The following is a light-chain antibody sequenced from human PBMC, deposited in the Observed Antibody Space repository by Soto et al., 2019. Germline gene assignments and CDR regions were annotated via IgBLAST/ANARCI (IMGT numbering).Light chain of an antibody. CDR3: QQYGSSKT. CDR1: QGISTH. CDR2: AAS. J-gene: IGKJ1*01. Sequence: DIQMTQSPSSLSAFVGDGVTITCRASQGISTHLAWFQQRPGKAPKSLIYAASSLHSGVPSRFSGSGSGTDFTLTIGRLEPEDFAVYYCQQYGSSKTFGQGTRVEIK. V-gene: IGKV1-16*01.